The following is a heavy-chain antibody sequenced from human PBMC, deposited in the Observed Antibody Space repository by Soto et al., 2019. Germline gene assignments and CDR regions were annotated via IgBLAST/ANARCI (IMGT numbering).Heavy chain of an antibody. Sequence: EVQLVESGGGLVQPGGSLRLSCAASGFTFSSYWMSWVRQAPGKGLEWVANIKQDGSEKYYVDSVKGRFTISRDNAKNSLYLQMNSLRAEDTAVYYCARLGVSCSGGSCRYYYYYYGMDVWGQGTTVTVSS. J-gene: IGHJ6*02. D-gene: IGHD2-15*01. V-gene: IGHV3-7*01. CDR3: ARLGVSCSGGSCRYYYYYYGMDV. CDR2: IKQDGSEK. CDR1: GFTFSSYW.